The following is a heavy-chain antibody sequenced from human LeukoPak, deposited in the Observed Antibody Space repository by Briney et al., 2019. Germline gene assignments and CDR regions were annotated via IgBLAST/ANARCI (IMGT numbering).Heavy chain of an antibody. D-gene: IGHD2-15*01. V-gene: IGHV3-7*01. Sequence: GSLRLSCAASGLTFSKSWMSWVRQAPGQGLEWVAAIKEDGSEKDYVDSVKGRFTISRDNAKNSLYLQMNSLRAEDTAVYYCARDVRTEYCSGGSCSNAFDIWGQGTIVTVSS. CDR2: IKEDGSEK. CDR1: GLTFSKSW. CDR3: ARDVRTEYCSGGSCSNAFDI. J-gene: IGHJ3*02.